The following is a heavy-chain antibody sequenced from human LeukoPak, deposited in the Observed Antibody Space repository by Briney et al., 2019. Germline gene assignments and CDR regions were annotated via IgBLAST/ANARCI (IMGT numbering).Heavy chain of an antibody. CDR1: GFTFSRYA. J-gene: IGHJ4*02. CDR2: IGGSGGAI. Sequence: GGSLRLSCAASGFTFSRYAMSWVRQAPGKGLQWVSEIGGSGGAIYYADSVKGRFTISRDNSKNTLYLQMNSLRAEDTAVYYCARVNFSYYYGSGSRYYFDYWGQGTLVTVSS. CDR3: ARVNFSYYYGSGSRYYFDY. V-gene: IGHV3-23*01. D-gene: IGHD3-10*01.